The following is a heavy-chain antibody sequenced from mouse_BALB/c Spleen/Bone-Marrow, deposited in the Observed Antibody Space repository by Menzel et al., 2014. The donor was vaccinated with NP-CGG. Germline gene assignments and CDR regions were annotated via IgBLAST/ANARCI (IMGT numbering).Heavy chain of an antibody. Sequence: QVQLKQSGPGLVQPSQSLSITCTVSGFSLTSYGVHWVRRSPGKGLEWLGAIWSGGGSDYSAAFISRLSITKDNSKSQVFFKMFSLQVDDTAIYYCARTSNYVDFDYWGQGTTLTVSS. CDR3: ARTSNYVDFDY. J-gene: IGHJ2*01. CDR2: IWSGGGS. V-gene: IGHV2-4-1*01. CDR1: GFSLTSYG. D-gene: IGHD2-5*01.